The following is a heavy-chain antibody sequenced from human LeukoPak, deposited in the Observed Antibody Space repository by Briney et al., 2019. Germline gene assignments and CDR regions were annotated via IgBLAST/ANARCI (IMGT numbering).Heavy chain of an antibody. J-gene: IGHJ4*02. CDR3: ARSFDSAMAPYDK. CDR2: IFSNGGT. Sequence: SETLSLTCTVSGASISSGPYFWGWIRQPPAKGLEWIGGIFSNGGTYYNPSLKSRILISGDSSKNPVFLNLTSVTATDTAVYYCARSFDSAMAPYDKWGQGTLVTVSS. CDR1: GASISSGPYF. D-gene: IGHD5-18*01. V-gene: IGHV4-39*02.